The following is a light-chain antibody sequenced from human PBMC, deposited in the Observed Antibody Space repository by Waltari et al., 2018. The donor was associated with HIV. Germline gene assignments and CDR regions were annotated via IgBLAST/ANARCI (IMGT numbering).Light chain of an antibody. V-gene: IGKV3-15*01. CDR1: QSVNSN. CDR2: EAS. J-gene: IGKJ4*01. Sequence: EIVMTQSPATLSVSPGERATLSCRASQSVNSNLAWYQQKPGQAPRRFIYEASTRATGIPARFSGCGFGAAFTLTISSLQSEESAGDYCQQYNTWPPENTFGGGTKVEIK. CDR3: QQYNTWPPENT.